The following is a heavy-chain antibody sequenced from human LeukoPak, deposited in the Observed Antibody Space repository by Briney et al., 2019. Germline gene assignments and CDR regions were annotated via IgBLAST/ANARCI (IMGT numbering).Heavy chain of an antibody. CDR1: GGSLSSYY. D-gene: IGHD5-24*01. CDR2: IYTSGST. Sequence: SETLSLTCTVSGGSLSSYYWSWIRQPAGKGLEWIGRIYTSGSTNYNPSLKSRVTMSVDTSKNQFSLKLSSVTAADTAVYYCPSDGDVNFDYWGQGTLVTVSS. J-gene: IGHJ4*02. CDR3: PSDGDVNFDY. V-gene: IGHV4-4*07.